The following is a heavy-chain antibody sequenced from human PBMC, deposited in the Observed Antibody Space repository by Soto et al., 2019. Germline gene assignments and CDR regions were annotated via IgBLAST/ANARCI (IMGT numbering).Heavy chain of an antibody. CDR3: ANRHRSDWYLDD. D-gene: IGHD2-21*01. J-gene: IGHJ4*02. CDR2: INDDGIST. Sequence: GGSLRLSCAASGFTFSSYAMTWVRQVPGKGPEWVSRINDDGISTNYADSVKGRFTISRDNAKNTLYLQMSSLKAENKAVYYYANRHRSDWYLDDGGQGTLVPV. CDR1: GFTFSSYA. V-gene: IGHV3-23*01.